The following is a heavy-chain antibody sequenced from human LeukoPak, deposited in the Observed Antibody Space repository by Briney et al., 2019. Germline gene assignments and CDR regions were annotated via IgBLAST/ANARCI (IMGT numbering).Heavy chain of an antibody. D-gene: IGHD6-19*01. J-gene: IGHJ4*02. CDR3: ARGRIAVAILGY. CDR1: GYTFTSYD. V-gene: IGHV1-8*01. Sequence: ASVKVSCKASGYTFTSYDINWVRQATGQGLEWMGWMNPNSGNTGYARKFQGRVTMTRNTSISTAYMELSSLRSEDTAVYYCARGRIAVAILGYWGQGPLVTVSS. CDR2: MNPNSGNT.